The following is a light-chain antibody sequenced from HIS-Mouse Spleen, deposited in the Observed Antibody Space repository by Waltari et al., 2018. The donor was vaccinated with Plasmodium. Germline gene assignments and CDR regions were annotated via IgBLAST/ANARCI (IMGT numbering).Light chain of an antibody. Sequence: QLVLTQSPSASASLGASVKLTCTLSSVHSSYAISRPQQQPEKGPRSLMKLNSDGSHSKGDGIPDRFSGSSSGAERYLTISSLQSEDEADYYCQTWGTGMGVFGGGTKLTVL. J-gene: IGLJ2*01. CDR3: QTWGTGMGV. V-gene: IGLV4-69*01. CDR2: LNSDGSH. CDR1: SVHSSYA.